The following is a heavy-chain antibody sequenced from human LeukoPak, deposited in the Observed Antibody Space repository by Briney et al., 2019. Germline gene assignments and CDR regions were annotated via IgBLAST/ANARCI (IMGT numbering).Heavy chain of an antibody. Sequence: GGSLRLSCAASGFTFSSYAMSWVRQAPGKGLEWVSAISGSGGSTYYADSVKGRFTISRDNSKNTLYLQMNSLRAEDTAVYYCAKGGQSLTTVTAEYFQHWGQGTLVTVSS. CDR3: AKGGQSLTTVTAEYFQH. V-gene: IGHV3-23*01. D-gene: IGHD4-17*01. CDR2: ISGSGGST. J-gene: IGHJ1*01. CDR1: GFTFSSYA.